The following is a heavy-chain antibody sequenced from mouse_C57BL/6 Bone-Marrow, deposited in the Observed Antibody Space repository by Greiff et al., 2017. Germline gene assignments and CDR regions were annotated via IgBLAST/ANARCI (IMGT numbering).Heavy chain of an antibody. Sequence: GGGLVQPKGSLKLSCAASGFSFNTYAMNWVRQAPGKGLEWVARIRSKSNNYATYYADSVKDRFTISRDDSESMLYLQMNNLKTEDTAMYYCVSPITTVVATRRDYAMDYWGQGTSVTVSS. J-gene: IGHJ4*01. D-gene: IGHD1-1*01. V-gene: IGHV10-1*01. CDR3: VSPITTVVATRRDYAMDY. CDR2: IRSKSNNYAT. CDR1: GFSFNTYA.